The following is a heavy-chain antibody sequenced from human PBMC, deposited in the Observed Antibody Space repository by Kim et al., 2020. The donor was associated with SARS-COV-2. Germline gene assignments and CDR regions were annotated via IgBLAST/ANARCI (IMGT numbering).Heavy chain of an antibody. CDR1: GFTFSSYW. CDR2: INSDGSST. V-gene: IGHV3-74*01. CDR3: ARDGYIVGAHYYFDY. J-gene: IGHJ4*02. D-gene: IGHD1-26*01. Sequence: GGSLRLSCAASGFTFSSYWMHWVRQAPGKGLVWVSRINSDGSSTSYADSVKGRFTISRDNAKNTLYLQMNSLRADDTAVYYCARDGYIVGAHYYFDYWGQGTLVTVSS.